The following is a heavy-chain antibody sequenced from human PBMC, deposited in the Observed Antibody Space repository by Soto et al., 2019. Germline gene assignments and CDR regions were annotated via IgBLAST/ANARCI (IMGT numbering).Heavy chain of an antibody. CDR1: GGSISSGGYY. CDR2: IYYSGST. D-gene: IGHD5-18*01. Sequence: PSETLSLTCTVSGGSISSGGYYWSWIRQPPGKGLEWIGYIYYSGSTNYNPSLKSRVTISVDTSKNQFSLKLNPVTAADTAVYYCARGVRYSYGYYYYGMDVWGQGTTVTVSS. V-gene: IGHV4-61*08. CDR3: ARGVRYSYGYYYYGMDV. J-gene: IGHJ6*02.